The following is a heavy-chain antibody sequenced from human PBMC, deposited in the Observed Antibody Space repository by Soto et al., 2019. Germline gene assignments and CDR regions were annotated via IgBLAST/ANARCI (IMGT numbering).Heavy chain of an antibody. CDR2: ISNDGNNK. Sequence: QVQLVESGGGVGQPGRSLRLSCAASGFTFTRSTLHWVRQAPGKGLEWVAFISNDGNNKYYADSVKGRFTISRDNSKNTLFLQMNSLRPDDTAVYYCARAARLLFSSFDVWGQGTVVTVSS. CDR1: GFTFTRST. CDR3: ARAARLLFSSFDV. J-gene: IGHJ3*01. V-gene: IGHV3-30-3*01. D-gene: IGHD5-18*01.